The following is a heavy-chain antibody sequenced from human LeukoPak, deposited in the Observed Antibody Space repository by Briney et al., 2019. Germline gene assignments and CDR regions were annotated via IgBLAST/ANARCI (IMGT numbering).Heavy chain of an antibody. J-gene: IGHJ4*02. CDR2: ISSSGSYT. V-gene: IGHV3-21*06. CDR1: GFTFSSYA. CDR3: ARLQWLQTGRDFLDY. D-gene: IGHD6-19*01. Sequence: GGSLRLSCAASGFTFSSYAIQWVRQAPGKGLEWVSSISSSGSYTYYADSVKGRFTISRDNAKNSLDLQMNSLRVEDTAVYYCARLQWLQTGRDFLDYWGQGTLVTVSS.